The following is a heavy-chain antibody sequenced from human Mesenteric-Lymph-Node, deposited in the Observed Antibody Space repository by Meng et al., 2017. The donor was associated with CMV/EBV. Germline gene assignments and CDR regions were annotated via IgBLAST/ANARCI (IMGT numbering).Heavy chain of an antibody. Sequence: GGSLRLSGAASGFTFSAYHMNWIRQAPGKGLEWVSNISSSARTIYYADSVRGRFTASRDSAKNSLYLQMNSLRAEDTAVYYCARGFCSSASCFDYFDYWGQGTLVTVSS. D-gene: IGHD2-2*01. CDR3: ARGFCSSASCFDYFDY. CDR1: GFTFSAYH. CDR2: ISSSARTI. V-gene: IGHV3-11*01. J-gene: IGHJ4*02.